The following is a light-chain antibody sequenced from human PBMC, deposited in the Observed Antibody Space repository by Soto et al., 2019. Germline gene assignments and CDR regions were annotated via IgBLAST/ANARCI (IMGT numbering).Light chain of an antibody. J-gene: IGKJ1*01. V-gene: IGKV1-5*01. CDR2: DDS. CDR1: QTISRR. Sequence: DIQMTQSPSTLSASVGDRVTITCRASQTISRRLAWYQHKPGKAPKILIWDDSRLQRGVPSRFSGSGSGTEFTHTISSLQPDDFATYYCQHYNSYSEAFGQGTKVELK. CDR3: QHYNSYSEA.